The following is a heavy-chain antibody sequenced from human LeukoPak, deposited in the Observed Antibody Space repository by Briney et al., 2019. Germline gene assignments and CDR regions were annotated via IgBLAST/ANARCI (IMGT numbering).Heavy chain of an antibody. CDR3: ARQGGITWYWFDS. V-gene: IGHV5-51*01. CDR2: IYPGDSDT. CDR1: GYSFSNYW. J-gene: IGHJ5*01. D-gene: IGHD6-13*01. Sequence: GESLKISCKGSGYSFSNYWVAWVRQMPGKGLEYMGIIYPGDSDTTYSPSFQGQVTISADKSISTAYLQWDSLKASDTAMYYCARQGGITWYWFDSWGQGTLVTVSS.